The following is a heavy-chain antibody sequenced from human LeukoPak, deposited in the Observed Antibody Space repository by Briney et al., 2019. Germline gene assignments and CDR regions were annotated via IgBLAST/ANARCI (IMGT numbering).Heavy chain of an antibody. J-gene: IGHJ4*02. Sequence: GGSLRLSCAASGFIFSTYAMTWVRQAPGKGLEWVSVISASGTTHYADSVKGRFTISRDNSKNTLYLQMNSLRAEDTAVYYCARDGYSGSSGYFDYWGQGTLVTVSS. V-gene: IGHV3-23*01. D-gene: IGHD1-26*01. CDR2: ISASGTT. CDR1: GFIFSTYA. CDR3: ARDGYSGSSGYFDY.